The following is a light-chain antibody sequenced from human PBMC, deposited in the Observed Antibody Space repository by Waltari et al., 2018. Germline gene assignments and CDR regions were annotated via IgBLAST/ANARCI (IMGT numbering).Light chain of an antibody. Sequence: QSALTQPASVSGSPGQSITISCTGTRRDGGGYNYVSWYQQHPGKAPKLMIYEVSTRPSGVSNRFSCSKSGNTASLTISGLQAEDEADYYCSSYTSSSYVVFGGGTKLTVL. CDR1: RRDGGGYNY. CDR3: SSYTSSSYVV. CDR2: EVS. V-gene: IGLV2-14*01. J-gene: IGLJ2*01.